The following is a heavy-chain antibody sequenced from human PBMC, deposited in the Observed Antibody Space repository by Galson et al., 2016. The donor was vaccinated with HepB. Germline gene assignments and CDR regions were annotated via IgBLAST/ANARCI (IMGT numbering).Heavy chain of an antibody. CDR1: GFIFSNYG. D-gene: IGHD6-19*01. Sequence: SLRLSCAASGFIFSNYGVHWVRQAPGKGLQWVAVASYDGSYKYYGESVKGRFTISRDNSKNTVYLEMNSLRAEDTAVYYCTKDAPEWLGKYYYYYMDVWGKGTTVTVSS. CDR3: TKDAPEWLGKYYYYYMDV. CDR2: ASYDGSYK. J-gene: IGHJ6*03. V-gene: IGHV3-30*18.